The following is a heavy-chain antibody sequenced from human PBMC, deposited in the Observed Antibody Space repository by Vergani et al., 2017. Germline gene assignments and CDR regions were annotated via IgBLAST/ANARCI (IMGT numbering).Heavy chain of an antibody. J-gene: IGHJ3*02. CDR2: IYTSGST. CDR3: ARVGYYDSSGKEAFDI. CDR1: GGSISSYY. D-gene: IGHD3-22*01. V-gene: IGHV4-4*07. Sequence: QVQLQESGPGLVKPSETLCLTCTVSGGSISSYYWSWIRQPAGKGLEWIGRIYTSGSTNYHPSLKSRVTMSVDTSKNQFSLKLSSVTAADTAVYYCARVGYYDSSGKEAFDIWGQGTMVTVSS.